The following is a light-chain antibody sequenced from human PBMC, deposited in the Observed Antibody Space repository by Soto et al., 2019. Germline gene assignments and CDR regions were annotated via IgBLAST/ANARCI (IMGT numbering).Light chain of an antibody. CDR3: QSYDRTLSALYV. CDR2: GNS. J-gene: IGLJ1*01. V-gene: IGLV1-40*01. CDR1: SSNIGAGYD. Sequence: QSVLTQPPSVSGAPGQRVTLSCTGSSSNIGAGYDVHWYQQLPGTAPKLLIYGNSNRPSGVPDRFSGSKSGTSASLAITGLQAEDEPDYYCQSYDRTLSALYVFGTGTKVTV.